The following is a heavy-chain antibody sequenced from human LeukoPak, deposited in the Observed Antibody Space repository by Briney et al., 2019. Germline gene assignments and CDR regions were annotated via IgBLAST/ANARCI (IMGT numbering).Heavy chain of an antibody. CDR2: VSDSGVST. Sequence: GGSLRLSCAASGFTFSSYAMTWARQAPGKGLEWVSTVSDSGVSTYYADSVKGRFTISRDNSRNTLYLQMNSLRAEDTAAYYCVKRGSNYGPFDYWGQGTLVTVSS. D-gene: IGHD5-18*01. CDR3: VKRGSNYGPFDY. V-gene: IGHV3-23*01. J-gene: IGHJ4*02. CDR1: GFTFSSYA.